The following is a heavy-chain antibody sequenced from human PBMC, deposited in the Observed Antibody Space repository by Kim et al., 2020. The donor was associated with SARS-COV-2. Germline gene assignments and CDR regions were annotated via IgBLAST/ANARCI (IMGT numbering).Heavy chain of an antibody. Sequence: SETLSLTCTVSGGSISSYYWSWIRQPPGKGLEWIGYIYYSGSTNYNPSLKSRVTISVDTSKNQFSLKLSSVTAADTAVYYCARLAPWLVLVPHPGWFDPWGQGTLVTVSS. V-gene: IGHV4-59*08. D-gene: IGHD6-19*01. CDR2: IYYSGST. CDR1: GGSISSYY. J-gene: IGHJ5*02. CDR3: ARLAPWLVLVPHPGWFDP.